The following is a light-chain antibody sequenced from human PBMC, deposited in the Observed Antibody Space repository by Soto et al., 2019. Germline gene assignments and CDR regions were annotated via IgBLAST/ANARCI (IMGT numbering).Light chain of an antibody. Sequence: QPVLTQPPSVSGAPGQRVTISCTGSSSNIGAGYDVHWYQQLPGTAPKLLIYGNSNRPSGVPDRFSGSKSGTSASLAITGLQAEDEADYYCQSYDSSLRGLVFGGGTKVTVL. CDR3: QSYDSSLRGLV. J-gene: IGLJ3*02. CDR2: GNS. V-gene: IGLV1-40*01. CDR1: SSNIGAGYD.